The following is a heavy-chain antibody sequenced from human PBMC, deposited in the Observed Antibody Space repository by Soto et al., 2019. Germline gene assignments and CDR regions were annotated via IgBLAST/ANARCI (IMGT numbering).Heavy chain of an antibody. V-gene: IGHV3-23*01. CDR2: IRGSGDST. D-gene: IGHD5-12*01. CDR1: GFTFSTYA. J-gene: IGHJ4*02. Sequence: PGGSLRLSCATAGFTFSTYAMSWVRQAPGKGLEWVSAIRGSGDSTYYADSVKGRFTISRDNSKNTFYLLMISLRVEDTAVYYCAKDEAHSGYDWAFDYWGQGTLVTVSS. CDR3: AKDEAHSGYDWAFDY.